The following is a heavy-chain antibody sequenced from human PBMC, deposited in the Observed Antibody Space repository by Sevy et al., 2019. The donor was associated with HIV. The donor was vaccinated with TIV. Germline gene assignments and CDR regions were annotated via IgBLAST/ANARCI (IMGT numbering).Heavy chain of an antibody. CDR3: ARGGLLVVVAATNNWFDP. Sequence: SQTLSLTCAVYGGSFSGYYWSWIRQPPGKGLEWIGEINHSGSTNYNPSLKSRVTISVDTSKNQFSLKLSSVTAADTAVYYCARGGLLVVVAATNNWFDPWGQRTLVTVSS. V-gene: IGHV4-34*01. CDR2: INHSGST. J-gene: IGHJ5*02. CDR1: GGSFSGYY. D-gene: IGHD2-15*01.